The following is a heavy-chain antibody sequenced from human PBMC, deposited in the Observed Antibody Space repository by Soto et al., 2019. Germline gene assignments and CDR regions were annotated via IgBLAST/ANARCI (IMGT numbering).Heavy chain of an antibody. CDR2: ISGSGGST. Sequence: EVQLLESGGGLVQPGGSLRLCCAASGFTFSSYAMSWVRQAPGKGLEWVSAISGSGGSTYYADSVKGRFTISRDNSKNTLYLQMNSLRAEDTAVYYCAKDLSGDPDAFDIWGQGTMVTVSS. CDR3: AKDLSGDPDAFDI. J-gene: IGHJ3*02. V-gene: IGHV3-23*01. D-gene: IGHD2-21*02. CDR1: GFTFSSYA.